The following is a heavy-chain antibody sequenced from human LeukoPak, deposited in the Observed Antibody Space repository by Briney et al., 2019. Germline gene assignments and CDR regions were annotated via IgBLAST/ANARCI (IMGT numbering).Heavy chain of an antibody. CDR3: ARVTIFGVVIIDH. V-gene: IGHV1-2*06. Sequence: ASVKVSCKASGYTFTGYYMHWVRQAPGQGLEWMGRINPNSGGTNYAQKFQGRVTMTRDTSISTAYMELSRLRSDDTAVYYCARVTIFGVVIIDHWGQGTLVTVSS. CDR2: INPNSGGT. CDR1: GYTFTGYY. J-gene: IGHJ4*02. D-gene: IGHD3-3*01.